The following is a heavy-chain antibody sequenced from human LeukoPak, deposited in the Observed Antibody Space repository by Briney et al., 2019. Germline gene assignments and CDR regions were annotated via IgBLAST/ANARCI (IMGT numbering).Heavy chain of an antibody. CDR3: AKEMYDWHAHDAFDI. D-gene: IGHD1-20*01. V-gene: IGHV3-30*02. J-gene: IGHJ3*02. Sequence: SGGSLRLSCAASGFTFSSYGMHWVRQAPGKGLEWVAFIRYDGSNKYYADSVKGRFTISRDNSKNTLYLQMNSLRAEDTAVYYCAKEMYDWHAHDAFDIWGQGTMVTVSS. CDR2: IRYDGSNK. CDR1: GFTFSSYG.